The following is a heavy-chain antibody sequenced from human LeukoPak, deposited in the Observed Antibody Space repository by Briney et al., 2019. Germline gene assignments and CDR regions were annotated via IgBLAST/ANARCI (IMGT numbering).Heavy chain of an antibody. CDR3: ARLSRGGYNCCY. CDR1: GGTFSSYT. D-gene: IGHD5-24*01. Sequence: SVKVSCKASGGTFSSYTISWVRQAPGQGLEWMGRIIPILGIANYAQKFQGRVTITADKSTSTAYMELSSLRSEDTAVYYCARLSRGGYNCCYWGQGTLVTVSS. V-gene: IGHV1-69*02. CDR2: IIPILGIA. J-gene: IGHJ4*02.